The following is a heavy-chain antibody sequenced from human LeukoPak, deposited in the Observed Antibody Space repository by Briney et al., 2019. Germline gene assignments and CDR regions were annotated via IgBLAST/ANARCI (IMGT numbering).Heavy chain of an antibody. CDR2: INQSGST. D-gene: IGHD6-19*01. Sequence: SETLSLTCAVYGGSFSGYYWSWIRQPPGKGLEWIGEINQSGSTNYNPSLKSRVTISVDTSKNQFSLKLSSVTAADTAVYYCAREAVAGTFESGYYFDHWGQGPLVTVSS. V-gene: IGHV4-34*01. CDR3: AREAVAGTFESGYYFDH. CDR1: GGSFSGYY. J-gene: IGHJ4*02.